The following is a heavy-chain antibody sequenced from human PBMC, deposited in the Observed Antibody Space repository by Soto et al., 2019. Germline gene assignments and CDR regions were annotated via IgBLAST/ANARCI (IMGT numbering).Heavy chain of an antibody. CDR3: VRPGIGVLHGLVDV. Sequence: QVQLQESGPGLVKPSETLSLTCTVSGDSISSYNLAWIRQPPGKGLEWIGYFRSGGGTSYNPSLKRRVAISADTSMTQFSLRLRSVTAADTAVYYCVRPGIGVLHGLVDVWGQGTTVTVSS. D-gene: IGHD3-10*01. CDR1: GDSISSYN. CDR2: FRSGGGT. V-gene: IGHV4-59*08. J-gene: IGHJ6*02.